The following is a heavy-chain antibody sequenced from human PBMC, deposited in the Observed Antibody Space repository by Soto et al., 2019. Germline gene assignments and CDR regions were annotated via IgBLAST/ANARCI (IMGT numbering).Heavy chain of an antibody. D-gene: IGHD3-22*01. CDR3: ARGVLYYNVRSRFDY. CDR1: GFSFSSYE. J-gene: IGHJ4*02. Sequence: GSLRLSCAASGFSFSSYEMNWVRQAPGKGLEWISYISSSGSTTYYADSVKGRFTISRDNAKNSLYLQMNSLRAEDTAVYYCARGVLYYNVRSRFDYWGQGTLVTVSS. V-gene: IGHV3-48*03. CDR2: ISSSGSTT.